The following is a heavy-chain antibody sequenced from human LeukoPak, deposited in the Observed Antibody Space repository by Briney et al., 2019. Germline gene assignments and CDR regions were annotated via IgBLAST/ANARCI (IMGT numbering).Heavy chain of an antibody. J-gene: IGHJ5*02. D-gene: IGHD1-7*01. V-gene: IGHV4-59*01. CDR3: ARGRTRLDP. CDR1: GGSISSYY. CDR2: IYYSGST. Sequence: SETLSLTCTVSGGSISSYYWSWIRQPPGKGLEWIGYIYYSGSTNYNPSLKSRVTISVDTSKNQFSLKLSSVTAADTAVYYCARGRTRLDPWGQGTLVTVSS.